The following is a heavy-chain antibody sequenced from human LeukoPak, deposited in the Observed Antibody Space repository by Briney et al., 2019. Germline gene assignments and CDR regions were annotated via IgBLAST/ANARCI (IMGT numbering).Heavy chain of an antibody. CDR2: INHSGST. CDR1: GGSFSGYY. Sequence: SETLSLTCAVYGGSFSGYYWSWIRQPPGKGLEWIGEINHSGSTNYNPSLKSRVTISVDTSKNQFSLKLSSVTAADTAVYYCARLHVVVPAAIPNWIDPWGQGTLVTVSS. V-gene: IGHV4-34*01. D-gene: IGHD2-2*01. J-gene: IGHJ5*02. CDR3: ARLHVVVPAAIPNWIDP.